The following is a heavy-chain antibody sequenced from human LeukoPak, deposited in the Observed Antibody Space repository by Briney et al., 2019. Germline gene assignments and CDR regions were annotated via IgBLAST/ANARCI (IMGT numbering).Heavy chain of an antibody. CDR2: IHPADSDI. J-gene: IGHJ5*02. CDR1: GYSINNYW. D-gene: IGHD2-15*01. CDR3: TRQEYCSGGSCYTWFDP. Sequence: GESLKISRKGSGYSINNYWIGWVRQMPGKGLEWMGIIHPADSDIRYSPSFQGQVTISADKSISTAYLQWSSLKASDTAMYYCTRQEYCSGGSCYTWFDPWGQGTLVTVSS. V-gene: IGHV5-51*01.